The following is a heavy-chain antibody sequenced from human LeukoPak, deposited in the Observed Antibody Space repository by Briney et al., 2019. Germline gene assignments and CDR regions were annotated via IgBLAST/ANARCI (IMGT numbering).Heavy chain of an antibody. D-gene: IGHD3-9*01. CDR1: GYTFTSYD. J-gene: IGHJ4*02. CDR3: ARDSIYYDILTGYLPLDY. Sequence: GASVKVSCKASGYTFTSYDINWVRQATGQGLEWMGWISAYNGNTNYAQKLQGRVTMTTDTSTSTAYMELRSLRSDDTAVYYCARDSIYYDILTGYLPLDYWGQGTLVTVSS. CDR2: ISAYNGNT. V-gene: IGHV1-18*01.